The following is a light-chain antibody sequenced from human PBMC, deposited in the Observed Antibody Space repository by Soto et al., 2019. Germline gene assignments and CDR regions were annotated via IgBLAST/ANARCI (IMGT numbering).Light chain of an antibody. CDR1: SSDVGGYNY. Sequence: QSALTQPASVSGSPGQSITISCTGTSSDVGGYNYVSWYQQHPGKAPKLMIYDVSNRPSGVSNRFSGSKSGNTASLTISGLQAEDEAVYYCSSYTSSSTVVVFGGGTKLTVL. J-gene: IGLJ2*01. CDR2: DVS. V-gene: IGLV2-14*01. CDR3: SSYTSSSTVVV.